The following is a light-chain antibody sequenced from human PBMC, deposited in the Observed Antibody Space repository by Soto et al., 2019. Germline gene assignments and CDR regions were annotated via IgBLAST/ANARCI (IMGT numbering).Light chain of an antibody. CDR1: QSVSSN. V-gene: IGKV3-20*01. CDR3: QHYGGSPIT. Sequence: EVVMTQSPATLSVSPEERATLSCRASQSVSSNLAWYQQKLGQAPRLLISDASTRATGIPDRFSGSGSGTDVTITISRLETEDGALYYCQHYGGSPITFGQGTRLEIK. J-gene: IGKJ5*01. CDR2: DAS.